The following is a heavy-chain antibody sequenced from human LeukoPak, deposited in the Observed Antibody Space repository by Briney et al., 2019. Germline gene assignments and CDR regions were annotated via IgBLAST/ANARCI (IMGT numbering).Heavy chain of an antibody. Sequence: GGSLRLSCAASGFIFSNYEMNWVRQAPGKGLEWISYINSGGTPIYYADSVKGRFTLSRDNFKNSVYLEMNSLRAEETAVYYCATIEAVRFHYWGEGTLVSVSS. J-gene: IGHJ4*02. D-gene: IGHD6-19*01. V-gene: IGHV3-48*03. CDR2: INSGGTPI. CDR3: ATIEAVRFHY. CDR1: GFIFSNYE.